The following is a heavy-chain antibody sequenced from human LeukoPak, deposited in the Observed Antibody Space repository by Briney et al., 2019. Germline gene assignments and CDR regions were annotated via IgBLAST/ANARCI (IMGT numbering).Heavy chain of an antibody. Sequence: GGSLRLSCAASGITFSSYSMNWVRQTPGKGLEWVSYISRSSGTISYVDSVRGRFTISRDNAKNSLFLLMNSLRDEDTAVYYCARDENYSFDYWGQGALVTVSS. CDR1: GITFSSYS. V-gene: IGHV3-48*02. CDR3: ARDENYSFDY. J-gene: IGHJ4*02. CDR2: ISRSSGTI. D-gene: IGHD1-7*01.